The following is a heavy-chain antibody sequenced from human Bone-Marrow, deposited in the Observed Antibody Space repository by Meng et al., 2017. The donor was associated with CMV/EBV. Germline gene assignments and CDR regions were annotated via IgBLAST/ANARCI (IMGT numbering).Heavy chain of an antibody. CDR3: ARDLYVLRYFDWLSSYYYGMDV. V-gene: IGHV1-2*02. D-gene: IGHD3-9*01. CDR2: INPNSGGT. CDR1: GYTFTGYY. J-gene: IGHJ6*02. Sequence: ASVKVSCKASGYTFTGYYMHWVRQAPGQGLEWMGWINPNSGGTNYAQKFQGRVTMTRDTSISTAYMELSRLRSDDTAVYYCARDLYVLRYFDWLSSYYYGMDVWGQGTTVTVSS.